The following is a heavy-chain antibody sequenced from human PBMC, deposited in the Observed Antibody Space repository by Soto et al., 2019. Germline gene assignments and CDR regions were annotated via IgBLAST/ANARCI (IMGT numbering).Heavy chain of an antibody. CDR3: AKNGIVGTTGVDX. V-gene: IGHV3-23*01. Sequence: GGSLRLSCAASGFTFSNYAMSWVRQAPGKGLEWVSTISSSGYIPHYADSVKGRFTISRDNSKRTLHLHMSSLRAEDTAVYYCAKNGIVGTTGVDXWGQGATVTAS. D-gene: IGHD1-1*01. J-gene: IGHJ6*02. CDR1: GFTFSNYA. CDR2: ISSSGYIP.